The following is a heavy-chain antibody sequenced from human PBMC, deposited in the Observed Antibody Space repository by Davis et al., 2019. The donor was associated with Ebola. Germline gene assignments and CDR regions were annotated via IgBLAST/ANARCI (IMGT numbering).Heavy chain of an antibody. CDR1: GFTLISYS. D-gene: IGHD4-17*01. CDR3: AKGSLYGSRSITAGMDV. Sequence: GEFLKISCAASGFTLISYSMTWVRQAPGKGLEWVSGISGSGTGTYYADSVKGRFTFSRDTSMNTLYLQMNSLRAEDTAVCYCAKGSLYGSRSITAGMDVWGQGTTVTVSS. V-gene: IGHV3-23*01. CDR2: ISGSGTGT. J-gene: IGHJ6*02.